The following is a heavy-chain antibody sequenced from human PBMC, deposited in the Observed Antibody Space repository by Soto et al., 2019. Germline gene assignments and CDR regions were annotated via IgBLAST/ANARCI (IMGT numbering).Heavy chain of an antibody. CDR1: GGTFSSYA. D-gene: IGHD2-21*02. Sequence: ASVKVSCKASGGTFSSYAISWVRQAPGQGLEWMGGIIPIFGTANYAQKFQGRVTITADESTSTAYLELSSLRSEATAVSSCATTVVVTARYYYNGMDVRGQGTTVTVSS. V-gene: IGHV1-69*13. CDR3: ATTVVVTARYYYNGMDV. CDR2: IIPIFGTA. J-gene: IGHJ6*02.